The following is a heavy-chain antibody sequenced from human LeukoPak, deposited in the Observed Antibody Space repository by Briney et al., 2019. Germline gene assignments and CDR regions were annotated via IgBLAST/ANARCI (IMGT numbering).Heavy chain of an antibody. Sequence: SQTLSLTCTVSGGSISSGDYYWSWIRQPPGKGLEWIGYIYYSGSTNYNPSLKSRVTISVDTSKNQFSLKLSSVTAADTAVYYCARASSWYFNLGWFDPWGQGTLVTVSS. CDR3: ARASSWYFNLGWFDP. V-gene: IGHV4-30-4*01. D-gene: IGHD6-13*01. CDR2: IYYSGST. CDR1: GGSISSGDYY. J-gene: IGHJ5*02.